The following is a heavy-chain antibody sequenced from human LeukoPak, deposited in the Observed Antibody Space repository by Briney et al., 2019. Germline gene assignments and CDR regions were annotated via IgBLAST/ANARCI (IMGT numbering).Heavy chain of an antibody. CDR3: ARAPYSNFDY. Sequence: PGGSLRLSCAASGFTFSSYSMDWVRQAPGKGLEWVSYISSSSSTIYYADSVKGRFTISRDNARNSLYLQMNSLRAEDTAVYYCARAPYSNFDYWGQGTLVTVSS. CDR1: GFTFSSYS. V-gene: IGHV3-48*01. J-gene: IGHJ4*02. CDR2: ISSSSSTI. D-gene: IGHD5-18*01.